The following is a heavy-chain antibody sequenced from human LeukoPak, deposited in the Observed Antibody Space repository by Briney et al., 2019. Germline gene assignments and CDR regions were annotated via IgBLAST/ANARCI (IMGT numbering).Heavy chain of an antibody. D-gene: IGHD2-15*01. J-gene: IGHJ5*02. CDR1: GYIFSGNY. CDR2: INPNSGGT. V-gene: IGHV1-2*04. CDR3: ARGLCSGGSCYVGYNWFDP. Sequence: RASVKVSCKASGYIFSGNYIHWVRQAPGQGLEWMGWINPNSGGTNYAQKFQGWVTMTRDTSISTAYMELSRLRSDDTAVYYCARGLCSGGSCYVGYNWFDPWGQGTLVTVSS.